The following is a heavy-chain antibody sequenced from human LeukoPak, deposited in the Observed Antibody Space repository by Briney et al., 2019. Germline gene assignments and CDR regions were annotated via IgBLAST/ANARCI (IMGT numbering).Heavy chain of an antibody. CDR1: GITLSNYG. CDR2: LSGSGGGT. Sequence: GGSLRLSCAVSGITLSNYGMSWVRQAPGKGLEWVAGLSGSGGGTNYADSVQGRFTISRDNPKNTLYLQMNSLRAEDTAVYFCAKRGVVIRVFVAGLHKEAYYFDSWGQGPLVTVSS. CDR3: AKRGVVIRVFVAGLHKEAYYFDS. V-gene: IGHV3-23*01. J-gene: IGHJ4*02. D-gene: IGHD3-10*01.